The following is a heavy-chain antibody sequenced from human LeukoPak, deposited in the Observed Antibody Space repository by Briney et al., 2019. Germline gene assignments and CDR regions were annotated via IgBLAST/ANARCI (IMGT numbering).Heavy chain of an antibody. Sequence: KAGGSLRLSCAASEFTFSNVWMNWVRQAPGKGLEWVGRIKSRTNGGTTDYPEPVKDRFSISRDDSQNTLYLQMNSLKAEDTGLYYCTVVNDGSGSYPLGYWGQGTLVTVSS. J-gene: IGHJ4*02. CDR3: TVVNDGSGSYPLGY. CDR1: EFTFSNVW. D-gene: IGHD3-10*01. CDR2: IKSRTNGGTT. V-gene: IGHV3-15*01.